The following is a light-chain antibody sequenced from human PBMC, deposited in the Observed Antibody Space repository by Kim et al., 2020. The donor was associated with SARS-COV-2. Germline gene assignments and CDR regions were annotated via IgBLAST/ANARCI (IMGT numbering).Light chain of an antibody. CDR1: QSVGNS. V-gene: IGKV3-11*01. Sequence: WSPGERAPLPSRASQSVGNSLAWFHQKPGQAPRLLIFETSNRAAGIPARFSGSGSGTAFTLTISSLEPEDFAVYYCQQRYNWPLTFGGGTKVDIK. J-gene: IGKJ4*01. CDR2: ETS. CDR3: QQRYNWPLT.